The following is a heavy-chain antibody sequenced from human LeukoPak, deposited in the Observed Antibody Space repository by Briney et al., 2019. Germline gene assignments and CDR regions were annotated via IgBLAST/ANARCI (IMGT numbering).Heavy chain of an antibody. CDR3: AREAWGSGSYYDL. V-gene: IGHV3-64*02. CDR2: ISSNGGSI. D-gene: IGHD3-10*01. Sequence: GGSLRLSCTASGFTFSYYAMHWVRQAPGKGLEYISAISSNGGSISYSDSVKGRFAISRDNSKNTLYLQMGSLRPEDMAVYYCAREAWGSGSYYDLWGRGALVAVSS. J-gene: IGHJ2*01. CDR1: GFTFSYYA.